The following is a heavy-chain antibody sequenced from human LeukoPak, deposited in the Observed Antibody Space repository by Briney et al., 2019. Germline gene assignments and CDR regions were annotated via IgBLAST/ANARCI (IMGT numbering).Heavy chain of an antibody. CDR2: INPNSGGT. CDR1: GYTFTSYG. Sequence: GASVKVSCKASGYTFTSYGISWVRQAPGQGLEWMGWINPNSGGTNYAQKFQGRVTMTRDTSISTAYMELSRLRSDDTAVYYCARAVRGANNWFDPWGQGTLDTVSS. V-gene: IGHV1-2*02. J-gene: IGHJ5*02. CDR3: ARAVRGANNWFDP. D-gene: IGHD3-10*01.